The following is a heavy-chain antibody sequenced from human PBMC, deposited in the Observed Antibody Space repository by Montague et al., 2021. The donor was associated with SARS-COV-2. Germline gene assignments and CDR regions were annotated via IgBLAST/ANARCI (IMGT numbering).Heavy chain of an antibody. CDR1: GRSISSYY. V-gene: IGHV4-59*01. CDR3: ARGGGSGYRYYFDY. Sequence: SETLSLTCTVSGRSISSYYWNWIRQPPGKGLEWIGYIYYSGRTNYNPSLKSRVTISVDTSKNQFSLKLSSVTAADTAVYYCARGGGSGYRYYFDYWGQGSLVPVSS. CDR2: IYYSGRT. D-gene: IGHD3-22*01. J-gene: IGHJ4*02.